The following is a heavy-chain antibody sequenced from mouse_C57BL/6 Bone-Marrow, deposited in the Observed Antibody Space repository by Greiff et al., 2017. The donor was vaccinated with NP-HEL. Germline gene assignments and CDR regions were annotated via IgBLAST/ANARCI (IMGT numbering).Heavy chain of an antibody. CDR3: ARDRVRDYFDY. J-gene: IGHJ2*01. D-gene: IGHD2-14*01. Sequence: QVQLQQSGAELVRPGTSVKVSCKASGYAFTNYLIEWVKQRPGQGLEWIGVINPGSGGTNYNEKFKGKATLTADKSSSTAYMQLSSLTSEDSAVYFCARDRVRDYFDYCGQGTTLTVSS. CDR2: INPGSGGT. V-gene: IGHV1-54*01. CDR1: GYAFTNYL.